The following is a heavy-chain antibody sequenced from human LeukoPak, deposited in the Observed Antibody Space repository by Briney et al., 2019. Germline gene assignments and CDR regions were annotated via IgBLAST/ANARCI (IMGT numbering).Heavy chain of an antibody. CDR2: IYSGGST. D-gene: IGHD5-18*01. V-gene: IGHV3-66*01. Sequence: GGSLRLSCAASGFTVSSNYMSWVRQAPGKGLEWVSVIYSGGSTYYADSVKGRFTISRDNSKNTLYLQMNSLRAEDTAVYYCAKGWIQLWLRFDYWGQGTLVTVSS. J-gene: IGHJ4*02. CDR1: GFTVSSNY. CDR3: AKGWIQLWLRFDY.